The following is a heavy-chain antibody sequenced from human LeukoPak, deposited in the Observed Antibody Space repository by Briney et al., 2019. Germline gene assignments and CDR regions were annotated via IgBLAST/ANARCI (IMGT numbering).Heavy chain of an antibody. CDR1: GFTFSSYW. CDR3: ARAPAYYDFWSGYGNAFDI. J-gene: IGHJ3*02. V-gene: IGHV3-7*01. D-gene: IGHD3-3*01. Sequence: GGSLRLSCAASGFTFSSYWMSWVRQAPGKGLEWVANIKQDGSEKYYVDSVKGRFTISRDNAKNSLYLQMNSLRAEDTAVYYCARAPAYYDFWSGYGNAFDIWGQGTMVTVSS. CDR2: IKQDGSEK.